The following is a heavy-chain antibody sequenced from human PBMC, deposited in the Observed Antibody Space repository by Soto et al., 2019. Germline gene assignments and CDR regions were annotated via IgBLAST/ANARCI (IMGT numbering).Heavy chain of an antibody. Sequence: GASLKVSCKASGYTFTGYYMHWVRQAPGQGLEWMGGIIPIFGTANYAQKFQGRVTITADESTSTAYMELSSLRSEDTAVYYCARARRVTGIDYWGQGTLVTVSS. CDR2: IIPIFGTA. V-gene: IGHV1-69*13. CDR1: GYTFTGYY. CDR3: ARARRVTGIDY. J-gene: IGHJ4*02. D-gene: IGHD2-21*02.